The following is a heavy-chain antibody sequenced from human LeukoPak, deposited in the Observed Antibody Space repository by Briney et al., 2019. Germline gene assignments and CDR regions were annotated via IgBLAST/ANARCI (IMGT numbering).Heavy chain of an antibody. Sequence: GGSLRLSCAASGFTLSDYYMSWIRQAPGKGLEWVSYISSSGSTIYYADSVKGRFTISRDNAKNSLYLQMNSLRAEDTAVYYCARDRGYYDSSGYYYNYWGQGTLVTVSS. CDR3: ARDRGYYDSSGYYYNY. CDR1: GFTLSDYY. D-gene: IGHD3-22*01. V-gene: IGHV3-11*01. CDR2: ISSSGSTI. J-gene: IGHJ4*02.